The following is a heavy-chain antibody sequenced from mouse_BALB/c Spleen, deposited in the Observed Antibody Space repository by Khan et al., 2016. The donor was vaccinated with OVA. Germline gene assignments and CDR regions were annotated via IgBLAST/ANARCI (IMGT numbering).Heavy chain of an antibody. J-gene: IGHJ2*01. CDR1: GYTFINYW. D-gene: IGHD1-1*01. Sequence: QVQLQQSGAELAKPGASVKMSCKASGYTFINYWILWVKQRPGQGLEWIGYINPSTGYTEYNQNFKDKATLTADKSSSTAYMQLSSLTSDDSAVYYCARRALRWDFDYWGQGTTLTVSS. V-gene: IGHV1-7*01. CDR3: ARRALRWDFDY. CDR2: INPSTGYT.